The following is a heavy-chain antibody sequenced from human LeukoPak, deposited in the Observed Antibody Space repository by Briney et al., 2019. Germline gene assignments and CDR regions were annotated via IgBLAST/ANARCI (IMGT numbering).Heavy chain of an antibody. CDR2: ITSGVGIT. V-gene: IGHV3-23*01. J-gene: IGHJ4*02. CDR1: GFTFSNYG. D-gene: IGHD3-10*01. Sequence: GGSLRLSCAASGFTFSNYGMNWVRQAPGKGLEWVSIITSGVGITYYADSVKGPFTISRDNSKNTLYLQMNSLRAEDTAVYYCAKGDYYDFDYWGQGTLVTVSS. CDR3: AKGDYYDFDY.